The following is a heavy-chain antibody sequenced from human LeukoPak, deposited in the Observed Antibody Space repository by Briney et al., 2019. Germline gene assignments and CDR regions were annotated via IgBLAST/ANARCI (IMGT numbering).Heavy chain of an antibody. CDR1: GGTFSSYA. J-gene: IGHJ5*02. CDR2: IIPIFGTA. D-gene: IGHD6-13*01. Sequence: ASVKVSCKASGGTFSSYAISWVRQAPGQGLEWMGGIIPIFGTANYAQKFQGRVTITADESTSTAYMELSSLRAEDTAVYYCAKPLRIAAAEDWFDPWGQGTLVTVSS. CDR3: AKPLRIAAAEDWFDP. V-gene: IGHV1-69*13.